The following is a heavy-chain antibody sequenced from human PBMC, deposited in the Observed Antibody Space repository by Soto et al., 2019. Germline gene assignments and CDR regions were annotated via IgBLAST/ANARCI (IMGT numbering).Heavy chain of an antibody. CDR1: GFSFSASW. Sequence: PVGSLRLSCAASGFSFSASWMAWVRQAPGKGLDWVANIHPDGSETYYVDSLKGRFTISRDNAKNSLYLQVNSLRAEDTAVYYCTRDAGFNRFDYWGQGNLVTVSS. CDR2: IHPDGSET. V-gene: IGHV3-7*01. CDR3: TRDAGFNRFDY. J-gene: IGHJ4*02.